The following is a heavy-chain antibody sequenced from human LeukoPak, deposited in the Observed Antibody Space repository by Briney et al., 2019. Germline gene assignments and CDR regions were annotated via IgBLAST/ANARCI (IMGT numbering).Heavy chain of an antibody. CDR2: ISGSGGST. D-gene: IGHD3-9*01. V-gene: IGHV3-23*01. Sequence: GGSLRLSCAASGFTFSIYAMSWVRQAPRKGLEWVSAISGSGGSTYYADSVKGRFTISRDNSKNTLYLQMNSLRAEDTAVYYCAKDAVLRYFDWLPLDYWGQGTLVTVSS. J-gene: IGHJ4*02. CDR1: GFTFSIYA. CDR3: AKDAVLRYFDWLPLDY.